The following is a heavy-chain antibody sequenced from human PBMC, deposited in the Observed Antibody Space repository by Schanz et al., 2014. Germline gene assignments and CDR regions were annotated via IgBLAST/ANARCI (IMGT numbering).Heavy chain of an antibody. D-gene: IGHD1-26*01. CDR3: ATGVGSYALNAFDI. J-gene: IGHJ3*02. CDR2: IYSSGST. V-gene: IGHV4-4*07. CDR1: GASIRSHY. Sequence: QVQLQESGPGLVKPSETLSLTCTVSGASIRSHYWSWIRQPAGKGLEWIGHIYSSGSTNYNPSLKSRVTMSVDTSKNQCSLKLSSVTAADTAVYYCATGVGSYALNAFDIWGQGTMVTVSS.